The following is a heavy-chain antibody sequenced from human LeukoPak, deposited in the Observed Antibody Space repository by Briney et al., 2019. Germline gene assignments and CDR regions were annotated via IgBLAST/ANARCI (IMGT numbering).Heavy chain of an antibody. CDR1: GGSISSSSYY. CDR3: ARTGENSGWYFGVVSNWFDP. J-gene: IGHJ5*02. Sequence: MPSETLSLTCTVSGGSISSSSYYWGWIRQPPGKGLEWIGSIYYSGSTYYNPSLKSRVTISVDTSKNQFSLKPSSVTAADTAVYYCARTGENSGWYFGVVSNWFDPWGQGTLVTVSS. CDR2: IYYSGST. V-gene: IGHV4-39*01. D-gene: IGHD6-19*01.